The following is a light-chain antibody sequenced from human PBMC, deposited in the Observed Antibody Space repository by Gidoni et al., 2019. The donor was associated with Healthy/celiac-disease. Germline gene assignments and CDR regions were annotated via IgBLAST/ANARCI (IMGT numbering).Light chain of an antibody. Sequence: DIVMTQSPDSLAVSLGERATINCKSSQSVLYSSNHKNYLAWYQQKPGQPPQLLIYWASPRESGVPDRFSGSGSGPDFALTISRLPAEDVAVYYCQQSYSTPPWTFGQGTQVDIK. J-gene: IGKJ1*01. CDR2: WAS. V-gene: IGKV4-1*01. CDR3: QQSYSTPPWT. CDR1: QSVLYSSNHKNY.